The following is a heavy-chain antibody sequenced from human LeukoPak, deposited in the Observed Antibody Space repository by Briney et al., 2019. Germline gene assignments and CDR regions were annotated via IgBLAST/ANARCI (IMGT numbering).Heavy chain of an antibody. D-gene: IGHD3-22*01. CDR2: INPNSGGT. J-gene: IGHJ4*02. V-gene: IGHV1-2*02. CDR3: AREDDSSGYYYCY. CDR1: GYTFTGYY. Sequence: ASVKVSCKASGYTFTGYYMHWVRQAPGQGLEWMGWINPNSGGTNYAQKFQGRVTMTRDTSISTAYMELSRLRSDDTAVCYCAREDDSSGYYYCYWGQGTLVTVSS.